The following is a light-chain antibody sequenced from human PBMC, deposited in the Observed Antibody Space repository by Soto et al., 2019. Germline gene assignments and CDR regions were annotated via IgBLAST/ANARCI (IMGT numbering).Light chain of an antibody. CDR2: DTS. V-gene: IGKV3-11*01. CDR1: QSVSSY. CDR3: QQRSNFLWT. Sequence: EIVLTQSPATLSLSPGERATLSCRASQSVSSYLAWYQQKPGQAPRLLMYDTSNRATGIPARFSGSGSGTDFTLTISSLEPEDFAVYCCQQRSNFLWTFGQGTKVEIK. J-gene: IGKJ1*01.